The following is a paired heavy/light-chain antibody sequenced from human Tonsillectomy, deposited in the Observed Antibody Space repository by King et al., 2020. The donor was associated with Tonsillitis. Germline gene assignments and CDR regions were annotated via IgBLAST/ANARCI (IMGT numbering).Heavy chain of an antibody. Sequence: EVRLLESGGGLVQPGGSLRLSCEASGFTFSIYAMSWVRQAPGKGLEWVSAISASGGSTYYADSVKGRFTISRDNSKNTLFLQMSSLRAEDTAVYYCAKFAPVFAILKYFDYWGQGTLVTVSS. J-gene: IGHJ4*02. CDR2: ISASGGST. CDR3: AKFAPVFAILKYFDY. CDR1: GFTFSIYA. D-gene: IGHD2-21*01. V-gene: IGHV3-23*01.
Light chain of an antibody. J-gene: IGLJ2*01. CDR2: DDS. Sequence: SYVLTQPPSVSVAPGQTARITCGGNNIGNKSVHWYQQKPGQAPVLVVYDDSDRPSGIPERFSGSNSGNTATLTISRVEAGDEADYYCQVWDSSSDHVVFGGGTKLTVL. CDR3: QVWDSSSDHVV. CDR1: NIGNKS. V-gene: IGLV3-21*02.